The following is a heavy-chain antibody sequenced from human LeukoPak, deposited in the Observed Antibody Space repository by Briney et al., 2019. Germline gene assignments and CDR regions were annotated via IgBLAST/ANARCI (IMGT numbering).Heavy chain of an antibody. D-gene: IGHD3-16*02. J-gene: IGHJ4*02. V-gene: IGHV4-59*01. CDR2: IYYSGST. CDR3: ARINYDYVWGSYRYTFDY. Sequence: SETLSLTCTVSGGSISSYYWSWIRQRPGKGLEWIGYIYYSGSTNYNPSLKSRVTISVDTSKNQFSLKLSSVTAADTAVYYCARINYDYVWGSYRYTFDYWGQGTLVTVSS. CDR1: GGSISSYY.